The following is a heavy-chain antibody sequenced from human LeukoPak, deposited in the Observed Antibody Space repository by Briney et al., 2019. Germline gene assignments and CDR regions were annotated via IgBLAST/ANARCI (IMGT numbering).Heavy chain of an antibody. Sequence: GGSLRLSCAASGFTFSSYAMSWVRQAPGKGLEWVSAISGSGGSTYYADSVKSRFTISRDNSKNTLYLQMNSLRAEDTAVYYCAKDLTIWSGYAMDYWGQGTLVTVSS. D-gene: IGHD3-3*01. CDR2: ISGSGGST. V-gene: IGHV3-23*01. J-gene: IGHJ4*02. CDR3: AKDLTIWSGYAMDY. CDR1: GFTFSSYA.